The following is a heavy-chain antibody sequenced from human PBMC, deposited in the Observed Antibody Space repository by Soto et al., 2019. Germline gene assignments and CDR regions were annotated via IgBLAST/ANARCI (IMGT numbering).Heavy chain of an antibody. CDR3: ARERRYCSGGSCVWQYYFDY. CDR1: GGTFSSYT. V-gene: IGHV1-69*08. Sequence: QVQLVQSGAEVKKPGSSVKVSCKASGGTFSSYTISWVRQAPGQGLEWMGRIIPILGIANYAQKFQGRVTITADKSTSTAYMELSSLRSEDTAVYYCARERRYCSGGSCVWQYYFDYWGQGTLVTVSS. CDR2: IIPILGIA. J-gene: IGHJ4*02. D-gene: IGHD2-15*01.